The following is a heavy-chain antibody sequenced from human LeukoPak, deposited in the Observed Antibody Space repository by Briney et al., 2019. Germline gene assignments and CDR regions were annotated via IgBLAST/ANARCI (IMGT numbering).Heavy chain of an antibody. Sequence: QTGGSLRLSCAASGFTFSSYGMHWVRQAPGKGLEWVAVIWYDGSNKYYADSVKGRFTISRDNSKNTLYLQMNSLRAEDTAVYYCARASHQWELRLYGMDVWGQGTTVTVSS. CDR3: ARASHQWELRLYGMDV. J-gene: IGHJ6*02. D-gene: IGHD1-26*01. V-gene: IGHV3-33*01. CDR1: GFTFSSYG. CDR2: IWYDGSNK.